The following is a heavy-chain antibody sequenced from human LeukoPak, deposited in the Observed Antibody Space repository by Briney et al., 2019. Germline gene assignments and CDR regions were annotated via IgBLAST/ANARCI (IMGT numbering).Heavy chain of an antibody. Sequence: GGSLRLSCAASGFTFSSYSMNWVRQAPGKGLEWASYISSSSSTIYYADSVKGRFTISRGNAKNSVYLQVNSVRAEDTAVYYCARGRYDSSGYYALFDYWGRGTLVTVSS. D-gene: IGHD3-22*01. CDR2: ISSSSSTI. CDR1: GFTFSSYS. CDR3: ARGRYDSSGYYALFDY. J-gene: IGHJ4*02. V-gene: IGHV3-48*04.